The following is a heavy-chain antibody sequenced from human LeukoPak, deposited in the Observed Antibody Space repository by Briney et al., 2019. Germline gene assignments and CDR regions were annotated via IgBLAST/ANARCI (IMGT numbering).Heavy chain of an antibody. CDR3: AKDLHYYVAMEI. J-gene: IGHJ6*02. Sequence: GGSLRLSCAADGFTFSGFTMTWVRQAPGKGLEWVSSIGSDYKTHYSESVKGRFAISRDNSKSTLFLQMNSLRAEDTALYYCAKDLHYYVAMEIWGQGNAVTVSS. V-gene: IGHV3-23*01. D-gene: IGHD3-10*02. CDR2: IGSDYKT. CDR1: GFTFSGFT.